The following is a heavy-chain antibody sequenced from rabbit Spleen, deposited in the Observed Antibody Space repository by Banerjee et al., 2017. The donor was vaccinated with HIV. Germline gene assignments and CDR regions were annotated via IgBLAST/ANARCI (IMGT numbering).Heavy chain of an antibody. V-gene: IGHV1S45*01. D-gene: IGHD1-1*01. J-gene: IGHJ3*01. CDR1: GFSFSSSYW. Sequence: ELVESGGGLVQPGGSLTLTCTASGFSFSSSYWICWVRQAPGKGLEWIACIYAGSSGSTYYGSLAKGRFNFLKTSSTTVTLQMTSLTAADTATYFCARELRYGSGGYGNLGLWGQGTLVTVS. CDR3: ARELRYGSGGYGNLGL. CDR2: IYAGSSGST.